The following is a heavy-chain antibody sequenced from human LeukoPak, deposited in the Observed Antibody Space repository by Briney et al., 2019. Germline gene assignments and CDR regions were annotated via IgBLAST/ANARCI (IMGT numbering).Heavy chain of an antibody. J-gene: IGHJ5*02. CDR1: GGTFSSYT. CDR2: IIPILGIA. D-gene: IGHD2-2*01. V-gene: IGHV1-69*04. CDR3: ARESIVPAANNWFDP. Sequence: SVKVSCKASGGTFSSYTISWVRQAPGQGLDWMARIIPILGIANYAQKFQGRVTITADKSTSTAYMELSSLRSEDTAVYYCARESIVPAANNWFDPWGQGTLVTVSS.